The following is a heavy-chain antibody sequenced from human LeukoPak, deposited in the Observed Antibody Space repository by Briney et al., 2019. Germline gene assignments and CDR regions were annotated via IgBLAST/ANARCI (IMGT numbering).Heavy chain of an antibody. V-gene: IGHV1-2*02. CDR1: GSTFTFYY. D-gene: IGHD2-21*01. CDR3: ARGRTAWLVMYYFDY. CDR2: INPNSDGT. J-gene: IGHJ4*02. Sequence: GASGTLCFSSSGSTFTFYYMHWGRHAPGQGLERKGWINPNSDGTNYAQKLQGRVNMTRETSISTVYMEVSRLRSEDRAVFYCARGRTAWLVMYYFDYWGQGTLVPVS.